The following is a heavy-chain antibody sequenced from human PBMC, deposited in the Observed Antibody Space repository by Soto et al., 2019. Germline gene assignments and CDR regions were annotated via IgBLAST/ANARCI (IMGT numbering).Heavy chain of an antibody. CDR3: AKGYSSGWRKYYYGMDV. D-gene: IGHD6-19*01. Sequence: PGGSLRLSCAASGFTFSSYGMHWVRQAPGKGLEWVAVISYDGSNKYYADSVKGRFTISRDNSKNTLYLQMNSLRAEDTAVYYCAKGYSSGWRKYYYGMDVWGQGTTVTVSS. V-gene: IGHV3-30*18. J-gene: IGHJ6*02. CDR1: GFTFSSYG. CDR2: ISYDGSNK.